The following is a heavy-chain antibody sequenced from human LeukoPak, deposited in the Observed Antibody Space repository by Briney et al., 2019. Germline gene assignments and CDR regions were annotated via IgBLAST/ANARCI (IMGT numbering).Heavy chain of an antibody. CDR3: ARDRIYRFSKDTDAYYYGMDV. Sequence: GRSLRLSCAASGFTFCSYGMHWVRQAPGKGLEWVAVIWYDGSHKYHADSVKGRITVSRDNSKNTVYLQMNSLRAEDTAAYYCARDRIYRFSKDTDAYYYGMDVWGQGATVTVAS. CDR2: IWYDGSHK. D-gene: IGHD3-16*01. V-gene: IGHV3-33*01. CDR1: GFTFCSYG. J-gene: IGHJ6*02.